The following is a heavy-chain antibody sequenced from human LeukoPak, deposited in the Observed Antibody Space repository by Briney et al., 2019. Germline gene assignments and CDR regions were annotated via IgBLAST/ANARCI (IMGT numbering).Heavy chain of an antibody. CDR3: ARGGYGEYVQAFDI. CDR2: IYSGDST. Sequence: GGSLRLSCAASGFTVSSNYISWVRQAPGKGLEWVSVIYSGDSTYYADSVKGRSSISRDNSKNTVYPQMTSLRAEDAAVYYCARGGYGEYVQAFDIWGQGTMVTVSS. J-gene: IGHJ3*02. V-gene: IGHV3-53*01. D-gene: IGHD4-17*01. CDR1: GFTVSSNY.